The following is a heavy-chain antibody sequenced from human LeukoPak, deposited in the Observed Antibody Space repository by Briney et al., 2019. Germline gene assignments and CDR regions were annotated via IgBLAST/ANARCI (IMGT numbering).Heavy chain of an antibody. D-gene: IGHD3-3*01. Sequence: PSETLSLTCAVYGGSFSGYYWSWIRQPPGKGLEWIGEINHSGSTNYNPSLKSRVTISVDTSKNQFSLKLSSVTAADTAVYYCARATRNTSYYDFWSGYYDYWGQGTLVTVSS. CDR1: GGSFSGYY. CDR3: ARATRNTSYYDFWSGYYDY. J-gene: IGHJ4*02. CDR2: INHSGST. V-gene: IGHV4-34*01.